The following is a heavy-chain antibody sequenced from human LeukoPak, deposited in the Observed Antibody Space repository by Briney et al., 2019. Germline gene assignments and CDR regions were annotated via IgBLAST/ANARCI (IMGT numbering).Heavy chain of an antibody. CDR3: ARVDILTGPFSMDV. CDR1: SASISSSNW. J-gene: IGHJ6*02. Sequence: PSETLSLTCAVSSASISSSNWWSWVRQPPGKGLEWIGEIYHSGSTNYNPSLKSRVTISLDKSKNQFSLKLSSVTAADTAVYYCARVDILTGPFSMDVWGQGTTVTVSS. CDR2: IYHSGST. D-gene: IGHD3-9*01. V-gene: IGHV4-4*02.